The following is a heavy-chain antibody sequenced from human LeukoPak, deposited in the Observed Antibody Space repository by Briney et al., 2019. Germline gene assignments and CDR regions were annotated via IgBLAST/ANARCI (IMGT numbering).Heavy chain of an antibody. CDR2: VDAESGAT. CDR1: GFTFTYYY. V-gene: IGHV1-2*02. J-gene: IGHJ4*02. Sequence: ASVKVSCKASGFTFTYYYFHWVRLAPGQGLEWMGWVDAESGATHIAGNFRGRVTMTRDTSFNTAHVYLSELTSDDTADYFCTRVRRYFGSFDSGGQGTLVTVSS. D-gene: IGHD3-10*01. CDR3: TRVRRYFGSFDS.